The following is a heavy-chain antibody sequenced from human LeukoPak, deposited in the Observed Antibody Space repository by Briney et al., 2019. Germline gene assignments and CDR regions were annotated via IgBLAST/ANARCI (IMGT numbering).Heavy chain of an antibody. V-gene: IGHV3-21*01. CDR1: GFTFSSYS. Sequence: PGGSLRLSCAASGFTFSSYSMNWVRQAPGKGLEWVSSISSSSSYIYYADSVKGRFTISRDNAKNSLYLQMNSLRAEDTAVYYCARERYSSGWYGEHFDYWGQGTLVTVSS. CDR3: ARERYSSGWYGEHFDY. CDR2: ISSSSSYI. D-gene: IGHD6-19*01. J-gene: IGHJ4*02.